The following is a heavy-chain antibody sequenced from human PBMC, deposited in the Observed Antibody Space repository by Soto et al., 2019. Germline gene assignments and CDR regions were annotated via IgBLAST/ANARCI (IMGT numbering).Heavy chain of an antibody. J-gene: IGHJ4*02. D-gene: IGHD5-12*01. V-gene: IGHV3-30*18. Sequence: PGGSLRLSCAASGFTFSSYGMHWVRQAPGKGLEWVAVISYDGSNKYYADSVKGRFTISRDNSKNTLYLQMNSLRAEDTAVYYCAKTRYSGYDRLLIDYWGQGT. CDR2: ISYDGSNK. CDR3: AKTRYSGYDRLLIDY. CDR1: GFTFSSYG.